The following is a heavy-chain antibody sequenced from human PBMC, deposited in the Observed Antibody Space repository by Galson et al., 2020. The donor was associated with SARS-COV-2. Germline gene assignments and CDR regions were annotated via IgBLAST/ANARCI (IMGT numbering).Heavy chain of an antibody. CDR1: GFTFSSYW. Sequence: TGGSLRLSCAASGFTFSSYWMSWVRQGPGKGLEWVANIKPDGSEKYCLESVKGRFTISRDNAKNSRYLQMNSRGAEDTAVYYCARGDSSDSSGYFFDAFDIWGQGAMVTIPS. D-gene: IGHD3-22*01. CDR2: IKPDGSEK. CDR3: ARGDSSDSSGYFFDAFDI. J-gene: IGHJ3*02. V-gene: IGHV3-7*01.